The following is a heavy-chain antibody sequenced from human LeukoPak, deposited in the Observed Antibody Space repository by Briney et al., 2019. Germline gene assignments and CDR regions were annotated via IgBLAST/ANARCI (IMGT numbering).Heavy chain of an antibody. Sequence: GASVKVSRKASGYTFTSYAMYWVRQAPGQRLEWMGWINAGNGNTKYSQKFQGRVTITRDTSASTVYMELTSLRSEDTAVYYCGRSDYGDYGITYWGQGTLVTVSS. D-gene: IGHD4-17*01. CDR3: GRSDYGDYGITY. V-gene: IGHV1-3*01. CDR1: GYTFTSYA. J-gene: IGHJ4*02. CDR2: INAGNGNT.